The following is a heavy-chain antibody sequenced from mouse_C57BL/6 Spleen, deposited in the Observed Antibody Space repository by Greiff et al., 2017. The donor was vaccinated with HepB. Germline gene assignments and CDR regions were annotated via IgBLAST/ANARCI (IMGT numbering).Heavy chain of an antibody. Sequence: VQLQQSGAELVKPGASVKISCKASGYAFSSYWMNWVKQRPGKGLEWIGQIYPGDGDTNYNGKFKGKATLTADKSSSTAYMQLSSLTSEDSAVYFCARWGYDYDEDYWGQGTSVTVSS. D-gene: IGHD2-4*01. V-gene: IGHV1-80*01. CDR3: ARWGYDYDEDY. CDR2: IYPGDGDT. J-gene: IGHJ4*01. CDR1: GYAFSSYW.